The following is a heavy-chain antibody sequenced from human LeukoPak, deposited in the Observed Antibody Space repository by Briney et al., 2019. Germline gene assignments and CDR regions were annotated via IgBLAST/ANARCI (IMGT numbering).Heavy chain of an antibody. Sequence: KPSETLSLTCTVSGGSISSSSYYWGWIRQPPGKGLEWIGSIYYSGSTYYNPSLKSRVTISVDTSKNQFSLKLSSVTAADTAVYYCARHGRVGAKRGRWYYFDYWGQGTLVTVSS. D-gene: IGHD1-26*01. CDR3: ARHGRVGAKRGRWYYFDY. CDR1: GGSISSSSYY. V-gene: IGHV4-39*01. J-gene: IGHJ4*02. CDR2: IYYSGST.